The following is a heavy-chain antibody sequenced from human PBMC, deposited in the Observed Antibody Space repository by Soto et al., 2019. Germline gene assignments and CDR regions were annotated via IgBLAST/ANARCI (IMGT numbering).Heavy chain of an antibody. CDR2: ISAYNGNT. CDR1: GYTFTSNG. CDR3: ARRGSGHYYGMDV. Sequence: ASVKVSYKDSGYTFTSNGITWLRQAPGQGLEWMGWISAYNGNTNYAQKLQGRVTITTDTCTSTAYMDRRSLRSDDTAVYYCARRGSGHYYGMDVWGQGTTVTVSS. D-gene: IGHD2-15*01. J-gene: IGHJ6*02. V-gene: IGHV1-18*04.